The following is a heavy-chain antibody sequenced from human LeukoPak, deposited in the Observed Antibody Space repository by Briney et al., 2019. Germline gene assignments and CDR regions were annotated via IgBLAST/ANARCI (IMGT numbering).Heavy chain of an antibody. CDR2: IYYSGSP. CDR3: ARRPLRYFDWSFSYMDV. D-gene: IGHD3-9*01. J-gene: IGHJ6*03. V-gene: IGHV4-39*01. CDR1: GGSISSSSYY. Sequence: SETLSLTCTVSGGSISSSSYYWGWIRQPPGKGLEWIGSIYYSGSPYYNPSLKSRVTISVDTSKNQFSLKLSSVTAADTAVYYCARRPLRYFDWSFSYMDVWGKGTTVTISS.